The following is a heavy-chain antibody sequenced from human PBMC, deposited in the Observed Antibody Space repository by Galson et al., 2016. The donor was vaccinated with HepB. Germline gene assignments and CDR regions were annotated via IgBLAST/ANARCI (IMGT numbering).Heavy chain of an antibody. CDR1: GFTFTNYW. CDR2: INNDGGST. J-gene: IGHJ4*02. CDR3: GTVFEY. V-gene: IGHV3-74*01. Sequence: SLRLSCAASGFTFTNYWIHWVRQAPGKGLVWVSGINNDGGSTFYADSGKGRFTISRDNAKNTVYLQMNSLRAEDTAVYYCGTVFEYWGRGTLVAVSS.